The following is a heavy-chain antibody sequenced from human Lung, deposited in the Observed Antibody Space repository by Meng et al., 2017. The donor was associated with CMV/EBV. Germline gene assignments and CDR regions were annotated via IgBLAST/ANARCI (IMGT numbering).Heavy chain of an antibody. J-gene: IGHJ4*02. CDR1: GYTFTNNY. D-gene: IGHD2-15*01. CDR3: ARGVWTCMLVACFDY. V-gene: IGHV1-2*02. Sequence: ASXXVSXKASGYTFTNNYIHWVRQAHGQGLQWMGRIRPNSGATTYAQTFQGRVTMTSDTSASTAYMELSRLTLDDAAIYFFARGVWTCMLVACFDYWGQGSXVTVSS. CDR2: IRPNSGAT.